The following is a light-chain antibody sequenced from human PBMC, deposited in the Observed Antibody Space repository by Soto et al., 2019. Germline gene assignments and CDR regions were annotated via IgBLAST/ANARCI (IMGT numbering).Light chain of an antibody. Sequence: QTVVTQPPSASGTPGQRVTISCFGSSSNIGRSYVYWYQQLPGTAPKLLIYSNDLRPSGVPDRFSGSKSGTSASLAISGLRSEDEADYYCAAWDDSLSGFYVFGTGTKLTVL. J-gene: IGLJ1*01. CDR1: SSNIGRSY. CDR3: AAWDDSLSGFYV. CDR2: SND. V-gene: IGLV1-47*02.